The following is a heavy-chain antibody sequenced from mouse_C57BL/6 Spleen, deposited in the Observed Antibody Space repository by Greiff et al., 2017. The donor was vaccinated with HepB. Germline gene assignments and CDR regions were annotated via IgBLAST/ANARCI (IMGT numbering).Heavy chain of an antibody. CDR1: GYTFTSYW. Sequence: VQLQQPGAELVMPGASVKLSCKASGYTFTSYWMHWVKQRPGQGLEWIGEIDPSDSYTNYNQKFKGKSTLTVDKSSSTAYMQLSSLTSEDSAVYYCVATRYAMDYWGQGTSVTVSS. CDR3: VATRYAMDY. J-gene: IGHJ4*01. CDR2: IDPSDSYT. V-gene: IGHV1-69*01.